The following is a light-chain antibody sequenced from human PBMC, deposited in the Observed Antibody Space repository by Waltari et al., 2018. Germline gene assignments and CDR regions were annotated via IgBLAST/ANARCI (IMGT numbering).Light chain of an antibody. CDR2: KAF. J-gene: IGKJ4*01. Sequence: DIQMTQSPPTLSASVGDRVTIACRASQRIDIWLSWYQEKPGKAPKVLIYKAFSLESGVPSRFSGSGSGTEFTLTISSLQPDDFATYYCQQYNSYPLTFGGGTKVEIK. CDR3: QQYNSYPLT. CDR1: QRIDIW. V-gene: IGKV1-5*03.